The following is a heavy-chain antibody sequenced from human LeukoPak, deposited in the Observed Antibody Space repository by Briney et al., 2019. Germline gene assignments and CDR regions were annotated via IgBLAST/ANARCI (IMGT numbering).Heavy chain of an antibody. Sequence: SVKVSCKASGGTFSSYAISWVRQAPGQGLEWMGRIIPILGIANYAQKFQGRVTITTDKSTSTAYMELSSLRSEDTAVYYCARVHDKGFDIWGQGTMVTVSS. CDR2: IIPILGIA. D-gene: IGHD3-9*01. J-gene: IGHJ3*02. V-gene: IGHV1-69*04. CDR1: GGTFSSYA. CDR3: ARVHDKGFDI.